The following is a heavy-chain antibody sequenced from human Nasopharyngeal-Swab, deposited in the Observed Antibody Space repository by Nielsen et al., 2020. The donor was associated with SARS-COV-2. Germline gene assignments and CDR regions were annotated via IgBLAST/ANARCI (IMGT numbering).Heavy chain of an antibody. CDR3: ARDNCFARAVPGTCGWFAP. J-gene: IGHJ5*02. Sequence: GSLRLSCAVYGGSFNSYYWTWIRQPPGKGLEWIGELNHSGSTNYNPSLKSRATISVDTSKNQFSLKLSSVTAADTAVYYCARDNCFARAVPGTCGWFAPWGQGTLVTVSS. CDR2: LNHSGST. CDR1: GGSFNSYY. D-gene: IGHD6-13*01. V-gene: IGHV4-34*01.